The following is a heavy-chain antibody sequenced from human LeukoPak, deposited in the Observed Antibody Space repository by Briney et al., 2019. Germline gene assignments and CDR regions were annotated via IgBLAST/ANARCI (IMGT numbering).Heavy chain of an antibody. J-gene: IGHJ4*02. Sequence: SETLSLTCAVYGGSFSGYYWSWIRQPPGKGLEWIGEINHSGSTNYNPSLKSRVTISVGTSKNQFSLKLSSVTAADTAVYYCASRRDGYNYLDYWGQGTLVTVSS. D-gene: IGHD5-24*01. CDR3: ASRRDGYNYLDY. CDR2: INHSGST. CDR1: GGSFSGYY. V-gene: IGHV4-34*01.